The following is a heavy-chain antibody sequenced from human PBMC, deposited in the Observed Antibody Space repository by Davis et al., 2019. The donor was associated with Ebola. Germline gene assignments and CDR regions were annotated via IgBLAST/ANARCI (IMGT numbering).Heavy chain of an antibody. Sequence: GESLKISCAASGFTFSSYAMHWVRQTPGKGLEWVAVISYDGSNKYYADSVKGRFTISRDNSKNTLYLQMNSLRAGDTAVYYCAKDLGPYYDFWSGYLTWGQGTLVTVSS. V-gene: IGHV3-30*04. CDR1: GFTFSSYA. CDR3: AKDLGPYYDFWSGYLT. J-gene: IGHJ4*02. CDR2: ISYDGSNK. D-gene: IGHD3-3*01.